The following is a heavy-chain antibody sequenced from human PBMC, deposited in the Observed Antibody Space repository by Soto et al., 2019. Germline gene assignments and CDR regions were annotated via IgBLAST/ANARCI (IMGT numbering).Heavy chain of an antibody. D-gene: IGHD2-2*02. V-gene: IGHV4-4*03. Sequence: LRETLSLTCAVSGSSISSSHWWSWVRQFPGKGLEWIGEIYHSGSANYNPSLKSRVTISVDKSKNQFSLNLISMTAADTAVYHCARKTSLAPYIFDIWREGTMVTVSS. CDR3: ARKTSLAPYIFDI. CDR2: IYHSGSA. CDR1: GSSISSSHW. J-gene: IGHJ3*02.